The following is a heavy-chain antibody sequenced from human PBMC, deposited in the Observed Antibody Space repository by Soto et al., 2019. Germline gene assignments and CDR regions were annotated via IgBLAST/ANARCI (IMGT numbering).Heavy chain of an antibody. Sequence: SETLSRTGPVTGCSIRSSSYCWGWIRQPPGKGLEWIGSIYYSGSTYYNPSLKSRVTISVDTSKNQFSLKLSSVTAADTAVYYCARHERSSGWRGASDIWGQGTMVTVSS. CDR3: ARHERSSGWRGASDI. V-gene: IGHV4-39*01. CDR1: GCSIRSSSYC. CDR2: IYYSGST. D-gene: IGHD6-19*01. J-gene: IGHJ3*02.